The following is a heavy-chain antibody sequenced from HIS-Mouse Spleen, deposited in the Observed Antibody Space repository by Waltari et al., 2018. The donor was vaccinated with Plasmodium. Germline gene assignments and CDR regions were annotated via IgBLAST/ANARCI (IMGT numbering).Heavy chain of an antibody. D-gene: IGHD3-16*01. CDR1: GFTFRSSG. Sequence: QVQLVASGGGVVQPGRSLRLSCSASGFTFRSSGMHWVRQAPGKGLEWVAVISYDGSNKYYADSVKGRFTISRDNSKNTLYLQMNSLRAEDTAVYYCAKAQGVINFDYWGQGTLVTVSS. CDR2: ISYDGSNK. J-gene: IGHJ4*02. V-gene: IGHV3-30*18. CDR3: AKAQGVINFDY.